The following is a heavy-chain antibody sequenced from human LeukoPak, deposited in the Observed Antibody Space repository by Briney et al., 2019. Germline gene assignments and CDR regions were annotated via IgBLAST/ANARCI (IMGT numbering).Heavy chain of an antibody. Sequence: GGSLRLSCAASGFTFDDYAMHWVRQAAGKGLEWVSLISGDGGSTYYADSVEGRFTISRDNSKNSLYLQMNSLRTEDTALYYCAKDSSGYYTRWYYYYYMDVWGKGTTVTVSS. D-gene: IGHD3-22*01. CDR3: AKDSSGYYTRWYYYYYMDV. V-gene: IGHV3-43*02. CDR1: GFTFDDYA. J-gene: IGHJ6*03. CDR2: ISGDGGST.